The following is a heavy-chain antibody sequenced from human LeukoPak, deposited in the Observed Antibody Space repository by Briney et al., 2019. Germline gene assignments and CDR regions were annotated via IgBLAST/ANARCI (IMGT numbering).Heavy chain of an antibody. V-gene: IGHV1-46*01. CDR1: GYTFTSYY. J-gene: IGHJ4*02. CDR3: ARDKVALDGQYYFDY. D-gene: IGHD2-2*03. Sequence: ASVKVSCKASGYTFTSYYMHWVRQTPGQRLEWMGIINPSGGSTSYAQKFQGRVTMTRDASTSTVYMELSSLRSEDTAVYYCARDKVALDGQYYFDYWGQGTLVTVSS. CDR2: INPSGGST.